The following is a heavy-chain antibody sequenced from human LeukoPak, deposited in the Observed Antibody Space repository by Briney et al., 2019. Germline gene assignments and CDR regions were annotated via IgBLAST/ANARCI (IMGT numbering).Heavy chain of an antibody. Sequence: PSETLSLTCAVYGGSFSGYYWSWIRQPPGKGLEWIGEINHSGSTNYNPSLKSRVTISVDTSKNQFSLKLSSVTAADTAVYYCARKRSSSSWYADWYFHLWGRGTLVTVSS. CDR1: GGSFSGYY. J-gene: IGHJ2*01. CDR2: INHSGST. V-gene: IGHV4-34*01. D-gene: IGHD6-13*01. CDR3: ARKRSSSSWYADWYFHL.